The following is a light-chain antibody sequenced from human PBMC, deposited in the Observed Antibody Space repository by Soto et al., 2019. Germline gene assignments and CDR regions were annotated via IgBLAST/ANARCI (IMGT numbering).Light chain of an antibody. J-gene: IGKJ1*01. CDR1: QSVSRSY. CDR3: QQYGGSPQT. V-gene: IGKV3-20*01. CDR2: GAS. Sequence: EILLTQSPCTLSLSPGERATLSCRASQSVSRSYLEWYQQKPGQAPRLLIYGASTRATGIPERFSGSGSGTDFTLTISRLEPEDFELYYCQQYGGSPQTFGQGTKVDIK.